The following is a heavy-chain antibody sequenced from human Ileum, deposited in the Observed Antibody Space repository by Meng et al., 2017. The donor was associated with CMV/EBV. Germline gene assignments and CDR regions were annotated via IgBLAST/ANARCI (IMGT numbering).Heavy chain of an antibody. J-gene: IGHJ6*02. D-gene: IGHD6-19*01. Sequence: GGSLRLSCAASGFTFSSYWMSWVRQAPGKGLEWVANIKQDGSEKSYVDSVKGRFTISRDNAKNSLYLQMNSVRAEDTAVYYFAREPLSGWYLPPKGMDLWGQGTTVTVSS. CDR3: AREPLSGWYLPPKGMDL. CDR2: IKQDGSEK. V-gene: IGHV3-7*01. CDR1: GFTFSSYW.